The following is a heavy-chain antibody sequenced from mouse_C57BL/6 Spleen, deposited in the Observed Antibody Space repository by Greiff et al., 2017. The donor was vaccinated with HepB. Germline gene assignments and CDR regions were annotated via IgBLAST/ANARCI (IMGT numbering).Heavy chain of an antibody. D-gene: IGHD1-1*01. J-gene: IGHJ3*01. Sequence: QVQLQQPGAELVKPGASVKMSCKASGYTFTSYWITWVKQRPGQGLEWIGDIYPGSGSTNYNEKFKSKATLTVDTSSSTAYMQLSSLTSEDSAVYYCARSYYYPAWFAYWGQGTLVTVSA. CDR3: ARSYYYPAWFAY. CDR2: IYPGSGST. V-gene: IGHV1-55*01. CDR1: GYTFTSYW.